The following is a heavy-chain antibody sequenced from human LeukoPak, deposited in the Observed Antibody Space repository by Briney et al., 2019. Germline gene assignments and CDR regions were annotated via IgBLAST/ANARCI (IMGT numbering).Heavy chain of an antibody. CDR3: ATNILPVVESYCFDH. V-gene: IGHV3-23*01. D-gene: IGHD2-15*01. CDR1: GFTFSSYA. CDR2: ISGSGGAGT. J-gene: IGHJ4*02. Sequence: GGSLRLSCAGSGFTFSSYAMSWVRQAPGKGLEWVSTISGSGGAGTYYADSVKGRFTVSRDNSMNTLFLQMNSLRAEDTAVYYCATNILPVVESYCFDHWGQGTLVTVSS.